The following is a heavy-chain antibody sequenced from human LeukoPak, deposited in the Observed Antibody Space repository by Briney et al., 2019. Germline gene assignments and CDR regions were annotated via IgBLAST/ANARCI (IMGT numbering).Heavy chain of an antibody. Sequence: SETLSLTCAVSGYSISSGYYWGWIRQPPGKGLEWIGSIYHSGSTYYNPSLKSRVTISVDTSKKQFSLKVSSVTAADTAVYWSYAMMTTVRLFQHWGQGTLVTVSS. D-gene: IGHD4-11*01. CDR1: GYSISSGYY. CDR2: IYHSGST. CDR3: YAMMTTVRLFQH. J-gene: IGHJ1*01. V-gene: IGHV4-38-2*01.